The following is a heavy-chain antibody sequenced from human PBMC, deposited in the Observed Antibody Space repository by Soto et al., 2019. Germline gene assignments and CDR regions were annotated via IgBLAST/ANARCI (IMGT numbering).Heavy chain of an antibody. CDR1: GGSISSGGYY. CDR3: ARVREEMAQYYFDY. CDR2: IYYSGST. J-gene: IGHJ4*02. Sequence: PSETLSLTCTVSGGSISSGGYYWSWIRQHPGKGLEWIGYIYYSGSTYYNPSLKSRVTISVDTSKNQFSLKLSSVTAADTAVYYCARVREEMAQYYFDYWGQGTLVTVSS. D-gene: IGHD5-12*01. V-gene: IGHV4-31*03.